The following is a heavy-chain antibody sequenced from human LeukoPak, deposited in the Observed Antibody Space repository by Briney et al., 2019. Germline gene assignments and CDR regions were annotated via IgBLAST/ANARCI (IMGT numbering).Heavy chain of an antibody. CDR1: GYSISSGYD. Sequence: SETLSLTCAVSGYSISSGYDRGWIRQPPGKGLEWIGSIHSSGVTYFNPSHKSRVTLSVHTSKNQLSLQLTSGTAADTAVYYCARAYIPHPMDVWGRGTTVTVSS. V-gene: IGHV4-38-2*01. J-gene: IGHJ6*03. CDR3: ARAYIPHPMDV. D-gene: IGHD2-21*01. CDR2: IHSSGVT.